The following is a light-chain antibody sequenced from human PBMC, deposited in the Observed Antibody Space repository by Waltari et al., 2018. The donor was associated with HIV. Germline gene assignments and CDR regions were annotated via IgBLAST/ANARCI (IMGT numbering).Light chain of an antibody. J-gene: IGLJ1*01. CDR3: CSYSGTYSYV. CDR1: SSDFRFYTC. V-gene: IGLV2-11*01. CDR2: DVT. Sequence: QSALTQPRSVSGSPGQSVSISCTETSSDFRFYTCVSWYPQHPGKAPKLILYDVTKRPSGVPDRFSASRSGNTASLTISGLQAEDEATYFCCSYSGTYSYVFGTGTEVSLI.